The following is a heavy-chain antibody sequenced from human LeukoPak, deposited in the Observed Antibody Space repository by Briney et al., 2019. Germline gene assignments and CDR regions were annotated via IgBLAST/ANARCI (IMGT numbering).Heavy chain of an antibody. Sequence: SETLSLTCTVSGDSISSSYWSWIRQPPGKGLEWIGYIYSTGSTNYNRSLKSRVTISVDTSKNQFSLKLNSVTAADTAVYYCANTMTGLGWGQGTLVTVSS. V-gene: IGHV4-59*08. J-gene: IGHJ4*02. CDR1: GDSISSSY. CDR2: IYSTGST. D-gene: IGHD1-14*01. CDR3: ANTMTGLG.